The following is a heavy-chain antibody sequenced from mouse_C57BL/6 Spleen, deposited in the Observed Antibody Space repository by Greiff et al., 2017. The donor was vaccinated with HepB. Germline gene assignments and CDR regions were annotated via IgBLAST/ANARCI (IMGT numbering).Heavy chain of an antibody. CDR3: ARGGLREGDY. CDR2: INPYNGDT. Sequence: LVESGPELVKPGDSVKISCKASGYSFTGYFMNWVMQSHGKSLEWIGRINPYNGDTFYNQKFKGKATLTVDKSSSTAHMELRSLTSEDSAVYYCARGGLREGDYWGQGTTLTVSS. D-gene: IGHD2-4*01. J-gene: IGHJ2*01. V-gene: IGHV1-20*01. CDR1: GYSFTGYF.